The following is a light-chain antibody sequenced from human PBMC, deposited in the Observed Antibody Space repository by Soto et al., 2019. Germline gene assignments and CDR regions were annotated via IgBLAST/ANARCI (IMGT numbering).Light chain of an antibody. CDR2: DAT. V-gene: IGKV3-11*01. J-gene: IGKJ4*01. Sequence: EIVLTQSPATLSLSPGEGATLSCRASQSVSFYLAWYQQKPGETPRLLIYDATNRATGIPDRFSGSGSGTDFTLTSSSLDPEDSEVYYCHQRSDWPLTFSGGNKVEI. CDR3: HQRSDWPLT. CDR1: QSVSFY.